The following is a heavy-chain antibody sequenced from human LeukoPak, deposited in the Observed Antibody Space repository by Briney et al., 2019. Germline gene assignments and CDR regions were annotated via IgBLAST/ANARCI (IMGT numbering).Heavy chain of an antibody. Sequence: PSETLSLTCIVSGGSISSHYWSWIRQPPGKGLEWIGYIYYSGSTNYNPSLKSRVTISVDTSKNQFSLKLSSVTAADTAVYYCARAPRLWFGELPAYFDYWGQGTLVTVSS. D-gene: IGHD3-10*01. CDR3: ARAPRLWFGELPAYFDY. V-gene: IGHV4-59*11. CDR2: IYYSGST. J-gene: IGHJ4*02. CDR1: GGSISSHY.